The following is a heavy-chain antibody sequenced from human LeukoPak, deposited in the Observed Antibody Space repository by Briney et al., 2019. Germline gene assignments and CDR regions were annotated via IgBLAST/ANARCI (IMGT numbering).Heavy chain of an antibody. D-gene: IGHD3-22*01. CDR3: ATGSGYYYGH. J-gene: IGHJ4*02. Sequence: GGSLRLSCAASGFSFSTYGMHWVRQAPGKGLEWVAVTYNDRVNNYYADSVKGRFTISRDNSKNTLYVQMDSLRVEDTAVYYCATGSGYYYGHWGRGTLVTVSS. CDR2: TYNDRVNN. V-gene: IGHV3-33*01. CDR1: GFSFSTYG.